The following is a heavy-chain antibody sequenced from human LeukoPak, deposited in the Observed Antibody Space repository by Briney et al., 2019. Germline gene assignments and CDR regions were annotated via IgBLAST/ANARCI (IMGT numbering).Heavy chain of an antibody. D-gene: IGHD3-9*01. CDR2: IYTSGST. V-gene: IGHV4-4*07. Sequence: SETLSLTCTVSGGSISSYYWSWIRQPAGKGLEWIGRIYTSGSTNYNPSLKSRVTMSVDTSKNQFSLKLSSVTAADTAVYYCARHFVYYDILTGYSPKLFDYWGQGTLVTVSS. CDR1: GGSISSYY. J-gene: IGHJ4*02. CDR3: ARHFVYYDILTGYSPKLFDY.